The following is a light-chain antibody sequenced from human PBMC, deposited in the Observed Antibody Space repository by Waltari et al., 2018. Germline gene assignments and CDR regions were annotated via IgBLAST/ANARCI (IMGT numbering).Light chain of an antibody. CDR2: AAS. CDR1: QNIHRY. V-gene: IGKV1-39*01. Sequence: DIQMTQSPSSLSASVGDRVAITCRASQNIHRYLNWFQQKVGEAPKVLLYAASTLESGVPSRFSGSGSGTDFTLTISSLQIEDFATYYCQQSYGAPYTFGHGTKVDIK. J-gene: IGKJ3*01. CDR3: QQSYGAPYT.